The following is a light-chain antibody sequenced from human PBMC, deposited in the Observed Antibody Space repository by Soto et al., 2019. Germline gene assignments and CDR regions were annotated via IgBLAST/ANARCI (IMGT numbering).Light chain of an antibody. CDR2: EVS. V-gene: IGLV2-14*01. CDR1: SSDVGGYNY. Sequence: QSALTQPASVSGSPGQSITISCTGTSSDVGGYNYVSWYQQHPGKAPKLMIYEVSNRPSGVSNRFSGSKSGNTASLTISGPQPQDEADSYCSSYTSTSSLAYVFGSGTKLTVL. CDR3: SSYTSTSSLAYV. J-gene: IGLJ1*01.